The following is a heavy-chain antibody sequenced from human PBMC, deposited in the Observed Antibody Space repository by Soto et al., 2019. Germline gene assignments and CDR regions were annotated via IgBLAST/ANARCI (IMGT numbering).Heavy chain of an antibody. CDR3: ARGRSDSFPFDY. D-gene: IGHD3-9*01. Sequence: SGPTLVNPTQTLTLTCTFSGFSLSTIGMRVSLIVQPPGKALEWLARIDWDDDKFYSTSLKTRLTISKDTSKNQVVLTMTNMDPVDTATYYCARGRSDSFPFDYWGQGTLVTVSS. CDR2: IDWDDDK. CDR1: GFSLSTIGMR. J-gene: IGHJ4*02. V-gene: IGHV2-70*04.